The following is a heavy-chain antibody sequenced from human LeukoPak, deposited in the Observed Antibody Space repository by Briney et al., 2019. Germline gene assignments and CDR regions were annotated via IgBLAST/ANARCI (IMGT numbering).Heavy chain of an antibody. J-gene: IGHJ2*01. CDR1: GGSISSGGLY. CDR2: MRDSGTT. CDR3: ARSVVTLYWYFDL. Sequence: KTSETLSLTCTVSGGSISSGGLYWSWIRQHPGKGLEWIGYMRDSGTTYYNPSLKSRVTISLGTSKNQFSLNLSSVTTADTAVYYCARSVVTLYWYFDLWGRGTLVTVSS. V-gene: IGHV4-31*03. D-gene: IGHD4-23*01.